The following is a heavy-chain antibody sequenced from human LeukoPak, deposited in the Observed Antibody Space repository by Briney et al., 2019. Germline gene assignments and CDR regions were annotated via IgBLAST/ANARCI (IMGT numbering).Heavy chain of an antibody. CDR3: VRAGWELDY. D-gene: IGHD1-26*01. J-gene: IGHJ4*02. V-gene: IGHV3-33*01. CDR1: GFTFSSYG. CDR2: IWYDGSNK. Sequence: GRSLRLSCAASGFTFSSYGMHWVRQAPGKGLEWVAVIWYDGSNKYYADSVKGRFTISRDNSKNTLYLQMTSLRAEDTALYYCVRAGWELDYWGQGTPVTVSS.